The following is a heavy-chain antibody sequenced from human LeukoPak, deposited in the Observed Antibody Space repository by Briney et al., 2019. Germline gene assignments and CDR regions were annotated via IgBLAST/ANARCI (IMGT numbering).Heavy chain of an antibody. CDR1: GFTFSNYA. CDR3: SKWGDYDVLTGYYDSDF. D-gene: IGHD3-9*01. V-gene: IGHV3-23*01. CDR2: IFGSGGST. Sequence: GGSLRLSCAASGFTFSNYAMSWVRQAPGKGLEWVSAIFGSGGSTYYADSVKGRFTISRDNSKNTLFLQMNSLRVEDTALYYCSKWGDYDVLTGYYDSDFWGQGTLVTVSS. J-gene: IGHJ4*02.